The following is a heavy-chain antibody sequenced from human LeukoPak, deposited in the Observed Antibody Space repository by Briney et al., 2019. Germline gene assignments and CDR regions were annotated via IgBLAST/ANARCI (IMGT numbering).Heavy chain of an antibody. Sequence: SETLSLTCTVSGGSISSSSYYWGWIRQPPGRGLEWIGSIYYSGSTYYNPSLKSRVTISVDTSKNQFSLKLSSVTAADTAVYYCARQECQLLPIDYWGQGTLVTVSS. CDR1: GGSISSSSYY. V-gene: IGHV4-39*01. J-gene: IGHJ4*02. D-gene: IGHD2-2*01. CDR3: ARQECQLLPIDY. CDR2: IYYSGST.